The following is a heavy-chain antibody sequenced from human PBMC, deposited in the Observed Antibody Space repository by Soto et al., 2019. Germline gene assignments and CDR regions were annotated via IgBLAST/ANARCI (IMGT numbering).Heavy chain of an antibody. Sequence: QITLKESGPTLVKPTQTLTLTCIFSGFSFTADGVGVGWIRQPPGKALEWLALIYWDDDTRYSPSLKSRLTITKDTSKHQVVLTRTNMDPVDTATYYCAHAYGGTSWPNDAFDVWGQGTVVTVSS. CDR1: GFSFTADGVG. CDR2: IYWDDDT. CDR3: AHAYGGTSWPNDAFDV. J-gene: IGHJ3*01. D-gene: IGHD2-21*01. V-gene: IGHV2-5*02.